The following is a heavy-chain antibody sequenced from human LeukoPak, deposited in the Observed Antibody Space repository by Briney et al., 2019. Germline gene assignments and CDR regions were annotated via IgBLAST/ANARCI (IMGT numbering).Heavy chain of an antibody. CDR2: IHYSGST. V-gene: IGHV4-39*01. D-gene: IGHD6-19*01. CDR1: GGSISRSSYY. CDR3: ASRDSGWYQGDDY. Sequence: PSETLSLTCTVSGGSISRSSYYWGWIRQPPGKGLEWIGSIHYSGSTYYNPSLKSRVTISVDTSKNQFSLKLSSVTAADTAVYYCASRDSGWYQGDDYWGQGTLVTVSS. J-gene: IGHJ4*02.